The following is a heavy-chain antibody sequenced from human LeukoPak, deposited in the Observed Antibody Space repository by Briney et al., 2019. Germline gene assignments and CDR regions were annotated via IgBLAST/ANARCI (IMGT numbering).Heavy chain of an antibody. D-gene: IGHD2-2*01. CDR2: IYYSGTT. J-gene: IGHJ4*02. V-gene: IGHV4-39*01. CDR3: ARQGYCSSTNCYVDY. Sequence: SETLSLTCTVSGDSISSSSYYWGWIRQPPGKGLEWIGSIYYSGTTYYNPSLKSRVTISVDTSKNQFSLELTSVTAADTAVYYCARQGYCSSTNCYVDYWGQGTLVTVSS. CDR1: GDSISSSSYY.